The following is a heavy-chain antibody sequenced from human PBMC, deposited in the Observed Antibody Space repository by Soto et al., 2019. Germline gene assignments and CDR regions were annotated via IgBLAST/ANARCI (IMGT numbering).Heavy chain of an antibody. V-gene: IGHV1-24*01. D-gene: IGHD6-6*01. CDR2: FDPEDGET. CDR3: ATLSRVSSPPYDAFDI. CDR1: GYTLTELS. J-gene: IGHJ3*02. Sequence: ASVKVSCKASGYTLTELSMHWVRQAPGKGLEWMGGFDPEDGETIYAQKFQGRVTMTEDTSTDTAYMELSSLRSEDTAVYYCATLSRVSSPPYDAFDIWGQGTMVTVSS.